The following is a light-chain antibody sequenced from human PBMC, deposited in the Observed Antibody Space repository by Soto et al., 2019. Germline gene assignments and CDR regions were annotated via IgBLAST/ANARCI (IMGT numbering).Light chain of an antibody. CDR1: XXLLHSNGYNY. CDR2: LGS. J-gene: IGKJ1*01. Sequence: DHVVTLSQLTLPVXPGEXVSIXXXXSXXLLHSNGYNYLVWYRQKPLQAPQLLIYLGSNLASRVPNIFSCPRSGADFKLKISRVAAEDVGVYYCVQDLQSPPWPFAQGTKVDNK. CDR3: VQDLQSPPWP. V-gene: IGKV2-28*01.